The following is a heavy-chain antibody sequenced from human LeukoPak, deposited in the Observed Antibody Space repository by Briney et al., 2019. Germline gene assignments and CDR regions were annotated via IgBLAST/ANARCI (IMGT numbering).Heavy chain of an antibody. CDR3: ARRGGSSGWYAADY. V-gene: IGHV4-39*01. CDR2: IHYSGST. J-gene: IGHJ4*02. Sequence: SETLSFTCGVSGDSISSSSYYWGWIRQSPGKGLEWIASIHYSGSTYYNPSLKSRVTISVDMSKNLFSLKLISVTAADTAVYYCARRGGSSGWYAADYWGQGTLVTVSS. CDR1: GDSISSSSYY. D-gene: IGHD6-19*01.